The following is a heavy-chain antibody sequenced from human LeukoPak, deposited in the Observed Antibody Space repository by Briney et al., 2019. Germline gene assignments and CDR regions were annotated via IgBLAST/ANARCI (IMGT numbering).Heavy chain of an antibody. CDR2: INHSGST. V-gene: IGHV4-34*01. CDR1: GGSFSDYY. J-gene: IGHJ6*02. Sequence: SETLSLTCAVYGGSFSDYYWSWIRQPPGKGLEWIGEINHSGSTNYNPSLKSRVTISVDTSKNQFSLKLSSVTAADTAVYYCARGGVMVAGTPYYYYGMDVWGQGTTVTVSS. D-gene: IGHD2-8*01. CDR3: ARGGVMVAGTPYYYYGMDV.